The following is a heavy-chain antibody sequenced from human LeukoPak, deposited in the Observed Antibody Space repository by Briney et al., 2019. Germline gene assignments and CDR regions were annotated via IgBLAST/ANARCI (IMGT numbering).Heavy chain of an antibody. D-gene: IGHD1-26*01. J-gene: IGHJ4*02. CDR3: ARHRLGASLYYFDY. CDR2: IYPGDSET. CDR1: GYSFSSYW. Sequence: GESLKISCKGSGYSFSSYWIAWVRQMPGKGLGWMGIIYPGDSETKYSPSFQGQVTISADKSISTAYLQWNSLKASDTAMYYCARHRLGASLYYFDYRGQGTLVTVSS. V-gene: IGHV5-51*01.